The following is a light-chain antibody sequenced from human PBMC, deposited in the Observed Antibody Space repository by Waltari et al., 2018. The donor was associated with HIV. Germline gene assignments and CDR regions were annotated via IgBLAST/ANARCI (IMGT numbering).Light chain of an antibody. CDR1: SSDVGSYNL. V-gene: IGLV2-23*02. CDR2: EVT. CDR3: NSYATGSAWV. J-gene: IGLJ3*02. Sequence: QSALTQPASQPGQSITISCTGTSSDVGSYNLVSWYQQHPGKAPKLMIYEVTKRPSGVSNRFSGSKSGNTASLTISGLQAEDEADYYCNSYATGSAWVFGGGTKLTVL.